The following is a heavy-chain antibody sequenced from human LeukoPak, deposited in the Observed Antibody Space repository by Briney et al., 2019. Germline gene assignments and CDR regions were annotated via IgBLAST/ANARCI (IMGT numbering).Heavy chain of an antibody. CDR3: ARGRSNYYGMDV. CDR1: DGSINSYY. J-gene: IGHJ6*02. V-gene: IGHV4-59*01. D-gene: IGHD1-26*01. CDR2: IYYNGNT. Sequence: SETLSLTCSVSDGSINSYYWNWIRRPPGKGLEWIGYIYYNGNTNYSPSLKSRVTMSVDTSKNLFSLKVSSVTAADTAVYYCARGRSNYYGMDVWGQGTTITVSS.